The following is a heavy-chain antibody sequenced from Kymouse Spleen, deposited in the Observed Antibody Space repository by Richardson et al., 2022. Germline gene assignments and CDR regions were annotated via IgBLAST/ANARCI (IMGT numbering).Heavy chain of an antibody. CDR2: ISYDGSNK. CDR1: GFTFSSYG. CDR3: AKDEDYYGSGSYYNWFDP. D-gene: IGHD3-10*01. Sequence: QVQLVESGGGVVQPGRSLRLSCAASGFTFSSYGMHWVRQAPGKGLEWVAVISYDGSNKYYADSVKGRFTISRDNSKNTLYLQMNSLRAEDTAVYYCAKDEDYYGSGSYYNWFDPWGQGTLVTVSS. V-gene: IGHV3-30*18. J-gene: IGHJ5*02.